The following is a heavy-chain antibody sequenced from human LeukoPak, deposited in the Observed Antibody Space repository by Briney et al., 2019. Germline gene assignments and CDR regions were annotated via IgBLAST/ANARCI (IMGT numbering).Heavy chain of an antibody. V-gene: IGHV1-2*02. CDR2: INPNSGGT. CDR1: GYTFTGYY. Sequence: VSVKVSCKASGYTFTGYYMHWVRQAPGQGLEWMGWINPNSGGTNYAQKFQGRVTMTRDTSISTAYMELSRLRSDDTAVYYCARSPPYDFWSGYYDYWGQGTLVTVSS. D-gene: IGHD3-3*01. J-gene: IGHJ4*02. CDR3: ARSPPYDFWSGYYDY.